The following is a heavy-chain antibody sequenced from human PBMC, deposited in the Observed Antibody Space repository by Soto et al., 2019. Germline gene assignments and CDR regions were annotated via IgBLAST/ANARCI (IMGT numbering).Heavy chain of an antibody. CDR1: GGSISSSSYY. CDR3: ARLSRYDYGDY. D-gene: IGHD2-15*01. Sequence: QLQLQESGPGLVKPSETLSLTCTVSGGSISSSSYYWGWIRQPPGKGLEWIGSIYYSGSTYYNPSLKSRVTISVDTSKNQFSLKLSSVTAADTAVYYCARLSRYDYGDYWGQGTLVTVSS. CDR2: IYYSGST. J-gene: IGHJ4*02. V-gene: IGHV4-39*01.